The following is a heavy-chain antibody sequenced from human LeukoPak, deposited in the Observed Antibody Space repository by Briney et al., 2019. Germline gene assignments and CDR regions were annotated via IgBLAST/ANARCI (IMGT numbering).Heavy chain of an antibody. J-gene: IGHJ5*02. CDR1: GGSISSYY. CDR2: IYYSGST. Sequence: SETLSLTCTVSGGSISSYYWSWIRQPPGKGLEWIGYIYYSGSTNYNPSLKSRVTISVDTSKNQFSLQLSSVAAADTAVYYCARGGLWSDLWGQRTLVTVSS. CDR3: ARGGLWSDL. V-gene: IGHV4-59*01. D-gene: IGHD5/OR15-5a*01.